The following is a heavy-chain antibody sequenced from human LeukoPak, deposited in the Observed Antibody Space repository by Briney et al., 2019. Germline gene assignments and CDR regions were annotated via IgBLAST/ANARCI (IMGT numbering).Heavy chain of an antibody. Sequence: ASVKVSCKASGYTFTGYYMHWVRQAPGQGLEWMGWINPNSGGTNYAQKFQGRVTMTGDTSISTAYMELSRLRSDDTAVYYCARVNSSGYYYPLFDYWGQGTLVTVSS. CDR1: GYTFTGYY. CDR2: INPNSGGT. D-gene: IGHD3-22*01. J-gene: IGHJ4*02. V-gene: IGHV1-2*02. CDR3: ARVNSSGYYYPLFDY.